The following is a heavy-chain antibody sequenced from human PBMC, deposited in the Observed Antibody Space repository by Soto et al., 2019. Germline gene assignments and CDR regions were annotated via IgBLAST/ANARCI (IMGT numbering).Heavy chain of an antibody. D-gene: IGHD2-21*02. CDR1: GYTFTNYD. CDR3: ARTGLCGGDCYSAYYFDF. CDR2: MNPSSGNT. Sequence: ASVKVSCKASGYTFTNYDINWVRQATAQGLEWMGWMNPSSGNTGYVQKFQGRVTMTRNTSTSTAYMELTSLTSDDMAVYYCARTGLCGGDCYSAYYFDFWG. J-gene: IGHJ4*01. V-gene: IGHV1-8*01.